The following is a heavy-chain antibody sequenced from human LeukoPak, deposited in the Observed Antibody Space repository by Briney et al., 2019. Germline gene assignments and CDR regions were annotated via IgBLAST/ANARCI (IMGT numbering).Heavy chain of an antibody. CDR3: AKVSWSSNHDDY. J-gene: IGHJ4*02. CDR2: IREDGDEK. D-gene: IGHD4-11*01. CDR1: GFTFSTYW. V-gene: IGHV3-7*05. Sequence: TGGSLRLSCAASGFTFSTYWLSWVRQAPGKGLEWVANIREDGDEKQYVDSVKGRFTISRDNSKNTLYVQMNSLRAEDTAVYHCAKVSWSSNHDDYWGQGTLVTVSS.